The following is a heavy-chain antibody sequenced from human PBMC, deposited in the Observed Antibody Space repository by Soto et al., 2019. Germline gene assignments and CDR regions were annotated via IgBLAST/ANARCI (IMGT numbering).Heavy chain of an antibody. J-gene: IGHJ5*02. CDR3: VHTSGWQHTT. CDR1: GFSLSTSAVG. D-gene: IGHD1-1*01. Sequence: QITLKESGPTLVKPTQPLTLTCTFSGFSLSTSAVGVAWIRQPPGKALEWLALIYWDDDNRYSPSLKSRLTITKDTSKNPVILTMTNMDPVDTATYYCVHTSGWQHTTWGQGTLVTVSS. V-gene: IGHV2-5*02. CDR2: IYWDDDN.